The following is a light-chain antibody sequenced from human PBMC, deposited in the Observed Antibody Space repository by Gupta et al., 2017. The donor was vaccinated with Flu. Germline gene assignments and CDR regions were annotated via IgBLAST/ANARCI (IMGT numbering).Light chain of an antibody. V-gene: IGKV6-21*01. J-gene: IGKJ1*01. CDR2: YAS. CDR3: HQSSSLPRT. CDR1: QNFGSS. Sequence: EIVLTQSPDFPSVTPKEKVTITCRASQNFGSSIHWYQQKAGQSPRLLIKYASQSLSGVPSRFSGSGSGTDFTLTINGLEAEDAATYFCHQSSSLPRTFGQGTKVEIK.